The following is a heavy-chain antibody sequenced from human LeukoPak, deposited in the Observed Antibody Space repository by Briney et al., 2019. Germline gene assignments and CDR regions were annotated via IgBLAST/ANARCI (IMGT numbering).Heavy chain of an antibody. Sequence: SETLSLTCTVSGDSISSASSYWAWVRQPPGKGLEWIGTVYYTGRTYNNPSLKSRISISIDTSSNQFSLKVASVSAADTAVYYCASTHAGRYYTAFDSWGQGTLVTVSS. CDR1: GDSISSASSY. V-gene: IGHV4-39*01. CDR2: VYYTGRT. D-gene: IGHD1-26*01. J-gene: IGHJ4*02. CDR3: ASTHAGRYYTAFDS.